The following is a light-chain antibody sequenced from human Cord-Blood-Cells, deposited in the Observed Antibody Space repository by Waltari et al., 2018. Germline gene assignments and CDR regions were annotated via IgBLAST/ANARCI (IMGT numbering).Light chain of an antibody. Sequence: QSALTQPRSVSGSPGQSVTISCTGTSSYVGGYNYVSWYQQHPGKAPKPMIYDVSQRPSGVPDRFSGSKSGYTASLTISGLQAEDEADYYCCSYAGSYTLVFGGGTKLTVL. CDR2: DVS. CDR1: SSYVGGYNY. V-gene: IGLV2-11*01. J-gene: IGLJ2*01. CDR3: CSYAGSYTLV.